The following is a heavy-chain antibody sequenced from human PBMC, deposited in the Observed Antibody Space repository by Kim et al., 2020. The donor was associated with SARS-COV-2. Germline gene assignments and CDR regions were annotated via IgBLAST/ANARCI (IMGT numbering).Heavy chain of an antibody. Sequence: VKGRFTISRENAKNSLYLQMNSLRAGDTAVYYCARSPYSSAPGEVQTIDYWGQGTLVTVSS. D-gene: IGHD6-19*01. CDR3: ARSPYSSAPGEVQTIDY. J-gene: IGHJ4*02. V-gene: IGHV3-13*01.